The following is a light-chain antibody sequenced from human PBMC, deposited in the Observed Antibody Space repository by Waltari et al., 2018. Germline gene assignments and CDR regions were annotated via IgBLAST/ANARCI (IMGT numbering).Light chain of an antibody. CDR2: SAA. CDR1: QSVSNSY. V-gene: IGKV3-20*01. CDR3: QQYGTSFT. Sequence: EIVLTQSPGTLSLSPGERATLSCRASQSVSNSYLAWYQQKPVQGPRLLIYSAANRATGIPDRFSGSGSGTDFTLTISRLEPGDFAVYYCQQYGTSFTFGPGTKVDIK. J-gene: IGKJ3*01.